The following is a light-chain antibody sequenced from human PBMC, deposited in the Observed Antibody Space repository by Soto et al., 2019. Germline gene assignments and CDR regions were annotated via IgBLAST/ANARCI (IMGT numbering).Light chain of an antibody. J-gene: IGKJ2*01. Sequence: EIVLTQSPGTLSLSPGERATLSCRASQSVSSSYLAWYQQKPGQAPRLLIHGVSTRATGIPDRFSGSGSGTDFTLTISRLEPEDFAVYYCQQYVTSPYTFGQGTKLAIK. V-gene: IGKV3-20*01. CDR3: QQYVTSPYT. CDR2: GVS. CDR1: QSVSSSY.